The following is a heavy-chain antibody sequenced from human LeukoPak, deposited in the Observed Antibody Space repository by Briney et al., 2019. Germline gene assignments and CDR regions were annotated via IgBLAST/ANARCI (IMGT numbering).Heavy chain of an antibody. J-gene: IGHJ4*02. Sequence: SETLSLTCTVSGGSISSSSYYWGWIRQPPGKGLEWIVSIYYSGSTYYNPSLKSRVTISVDTSKNQFSLKLSSVTAADTAVYYCARGYSSGWNRYYFDYWGQGTLVTVSS. CDR3: ARGYSSGWNRYYFDY. CDR1: GGSISSSSYY. CDR2: IYYSGST. D-gene: IGHD6-19*01. V-gene: IGHV4-39*07.